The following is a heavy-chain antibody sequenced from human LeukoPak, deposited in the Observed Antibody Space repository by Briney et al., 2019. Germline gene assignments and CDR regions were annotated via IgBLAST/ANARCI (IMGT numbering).Heavy chain of an antibody. D-gene: IGHD3-9*01. J-gene: IGHJ6*02. Sequence: SVKVSCKASGFNFTSSAVQWVRQARGQRLEWIGWIVVGSGNTNYAQKFQERVTITRDMSTSTAYMELSSLRSEDTAVYYCAALCVGLLTGYYPYYYYGMDVWGQGTTVTVSS. V-gene: IGHV1-58*01. CDR3: AALCVGLLTGYYPYYYYGMDV. CDR1: GFNFTSSA. CDR2: IVVGSGNT.